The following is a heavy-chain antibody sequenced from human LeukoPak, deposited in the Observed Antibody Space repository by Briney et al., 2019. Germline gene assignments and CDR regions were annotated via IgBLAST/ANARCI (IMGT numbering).Heavy chain of an antibody. CDR1: GFTVTTNY. V-gene: IGHV3-53*01. CDR3: VRERTGRGAFDI. D-gene: IGHD3/OR15-3a*01. J-gene: IGHJ3*02. Sequence: GGSLRLSCAASGFTVTTNYIRWVRQAPGTGLEWVSVFYPAGTTYYADSVKGRFTISRDTSENTLSLQMNSLRAEDTGIYYCVRERTGRGAFDIWGQGTMVTVSS. CDR2: FYPAGTT.